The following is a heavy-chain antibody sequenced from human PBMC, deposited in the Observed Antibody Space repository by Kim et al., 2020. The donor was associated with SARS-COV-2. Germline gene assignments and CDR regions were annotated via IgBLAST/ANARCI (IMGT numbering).Heavy chain of an antibody. V-gene: IGHV3-20*01. Sequence: GGSLRLSCAASGFTFDDYGMSWVRQVPGKGLEWVSGIDGNGGRRGYADSVKGRFTISRDNAKNSLYLKMNTLRAEDTALYHCARGDCSINSCLFDYWGQGTLVTVSS. CDR3: ARGDCSINSCLFDY. J-gene: IGHJ4*02. CDR1: GFTFDDYG. CDR2: IDGNGGRR. D-gene: IGHD2-2*01.